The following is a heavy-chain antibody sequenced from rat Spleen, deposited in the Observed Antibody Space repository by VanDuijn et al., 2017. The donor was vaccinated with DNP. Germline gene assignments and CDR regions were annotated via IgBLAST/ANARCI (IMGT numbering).Heavy chain of an antibody. J-gene: IGHJ4*01. V-gene: IGHV5-22*01. CDR1: GFTFSDYY. Sequence: EVHLVESGGGLVQPGRSLKLSCAASGFTFSDYYMAWVRQAPQKGLEWVATISTSGSRTYYADSVKGRFTISRDKAKSSLYLQMNSLKSEDTATYYCARPNYPSTAYAMDAWGQGTSVTVSS. CDR3: ARPNYPSTAYAMDA. D-gene: IGHD1-4*01. CDR2: ISTSGSRT.